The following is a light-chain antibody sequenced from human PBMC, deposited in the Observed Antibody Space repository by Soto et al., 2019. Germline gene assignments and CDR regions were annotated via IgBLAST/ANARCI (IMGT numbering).Light chain of an antibody. Sequence: DIQMTQSPSTLSASVGDRVTITCRASQRINNWLAWYQQKAGKAPKLLIYKASSLESGVPSRFSGSGSATEYTLTISSLQPDDFATYYCQQYDRYSTFGQGTKLDI. CDR3: QQYDRYST. V-gene: IGKV1-5*03. CDR1: QRINNW. CDR2: KAS. J-gene: IGKJ2*01.